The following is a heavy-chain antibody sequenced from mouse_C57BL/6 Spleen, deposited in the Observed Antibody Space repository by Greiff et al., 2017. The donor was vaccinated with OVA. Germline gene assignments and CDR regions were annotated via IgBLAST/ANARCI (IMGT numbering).Heavy chain of an antibody. CDR3: ARRDDGYYWYFDV. V-gene: IGHV1-78*01. CDR2: IYPRDGST. Sequence: VQLQHSDAELVKPGASVKISCKVSGYTFTDHTIHWMKQRPEQGLEWIGYIYPRDGSTKYNEKFKGKATLTADKSSSTAYMQLNSLTSEDSAVYFCARRDDGYYWYFDVWGTGTTVTVSS. J-gene: IGHJ1*03. D-gene: IGHD2-3*01. CDR1: GYTFTDHT.